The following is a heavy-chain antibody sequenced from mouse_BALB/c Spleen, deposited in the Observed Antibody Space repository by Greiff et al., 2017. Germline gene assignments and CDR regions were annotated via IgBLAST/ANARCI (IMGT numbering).Heavy chain of an antibody. V-gene: IGHV1S81*02. J-gene: IGHJ4*01. CDR2: INPSNGGT. CDR1: GYTFTSYY. CDR3: TRSWAMDY. Sequence: VQLQQSGAELVKPGASVKLSCKASGYTFTSYYMYWVKQRPGQGLEWIGEINPSNGGTNFNEKFKSKATLTVDKSSSTAYMQLSSLTSEDSAVYYCTRSWAMDYWGQGTSVTVSS.